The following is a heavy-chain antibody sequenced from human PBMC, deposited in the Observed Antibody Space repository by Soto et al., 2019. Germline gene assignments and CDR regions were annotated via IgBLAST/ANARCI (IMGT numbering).Heavy chain of an antibody. V-gene: IGHV3-74*01. CDR3: ARIGTGYYYMDV. J-gene: IGHJ6*03. CDR2: INSDGSRT. CDR1: GFTFSTYW. Sequence: EVQLVESGGGLVQPGGSLRLSCAASGFTFSTYWMHWVRQVPGKGRVWVSRINSDGSRTNYGDSVRGRFNTSRDKAKNTLYWEMNSLRAEATAVYFCARIGTGYYYMDVWCKGTTVTVSS. D-gene: IGHD1-1*01.